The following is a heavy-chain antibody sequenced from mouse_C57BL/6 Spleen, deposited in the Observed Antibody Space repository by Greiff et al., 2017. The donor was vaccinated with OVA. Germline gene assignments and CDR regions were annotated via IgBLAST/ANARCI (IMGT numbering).Heavy chain of an antibody. D-gene: IGHD2-2*01. CDR3: ARNSMVTFDY. V-gene: IGHV1-61*01. J-gene: IGHJ2*01. CDR2: IYPSDSET. Sequence: QVQLQQPGAELVRPGSSVKLSCKASGYTFTSYWMDWVKQRPGQGLEWIGNIYPSDSETHYNQKFKDKATLTVDKSSSTAYMQLSSLTSEDSAVYYCARNSMVTFDYWGQGTTLTVSS. CDR1: GYTFTSYW.